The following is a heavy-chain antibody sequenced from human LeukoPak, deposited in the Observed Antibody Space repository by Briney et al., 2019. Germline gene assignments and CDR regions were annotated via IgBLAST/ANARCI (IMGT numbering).Heavy chain of an antibody. CDR1: GGSISSYY. J-gene: IGHJ4*02. CDR3: ARDDGYSSGSNFDN. D-gene: IGHD3-10*01. V-gene: IGHV4-59*12. CDR2: IYYSGST. Sequence: PSETLSLTCTVSGGSISSYYWSWIRQPPGKGVEWIGYIYYSGSTNYNPSLKSRVTISVDTSKNQFSLKLSSVTAADTAVYYCARDDGYSSGSNFDNWGQGTLVTVSS.